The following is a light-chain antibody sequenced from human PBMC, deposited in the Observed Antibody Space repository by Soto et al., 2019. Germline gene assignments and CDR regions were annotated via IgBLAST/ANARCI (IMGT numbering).Light chain of an antibody. CDR2: DAS. Sequence: EIVLTQSPGTLSLSPGEIATLSFRASQSVASGHLAWYQQTPGQAPRLLVSDASSRATGIPDRFSGSGSGTDFTLTISRLEPEDFAVYYCQQYGSSGTFGQGTKVDIK. V-gene: IGKV3-20*01. J-gene: IGKJ1*01. CDR1: QSVASGH. CDR3: QQYGSSGT.